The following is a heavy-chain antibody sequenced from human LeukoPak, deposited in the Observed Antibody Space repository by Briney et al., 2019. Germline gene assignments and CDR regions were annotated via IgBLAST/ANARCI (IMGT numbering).Heavy chain of an antibody. V-gene: IGHV4-59*11. J-gene: IGHJ3*02. D-gene: IGHD4-17*01. Sequence: SETLSLTCAVYGGSFSSHYWTWIRQPPGKGLEWIGYISYIGSTNYNPSLKSRVTISIDTSKNQFSLKLTSVTAADTAVYYCARGLVTLTKGFDIWGQGTMVSVSS. CDR2: ISYIGST. CDR3: ARGLVTLTKGFDI. CDR1: GGSFSSHY.